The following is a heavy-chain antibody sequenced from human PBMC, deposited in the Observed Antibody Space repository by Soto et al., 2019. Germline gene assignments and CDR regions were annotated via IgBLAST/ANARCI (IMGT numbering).Heavy chain of an antibody. D-gene: IGHD2-2*01. V-gene: IGHV3-66*01. Sequence: PGGSLRLSCAASGFTVSSDYMSWVRQAPGKGLEWVSVIYSGGTIYYADSVKGRFTISRDNAKNSLYLQMNSLSAEDTAVYYCAREPAAFDYWGRGTLVTVSS. J-gene: IGHJ4*02. CDR3: AREPAAFDY. CDR1: GFTVSSDY. CDR2: IYSGGTI.